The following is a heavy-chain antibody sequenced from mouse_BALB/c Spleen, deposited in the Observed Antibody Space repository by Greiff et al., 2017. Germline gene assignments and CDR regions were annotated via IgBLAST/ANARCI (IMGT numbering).Heavy chain of an antibody. CDR1: GFSLTGYG. Sequence: VQRVESGPDLVAPSQSLSITCTVSGFSLTGYGVNWVRQPPGKGLEWLGMIWGDGSTDYNSALKSRLSISKDNSKSQVFLKMNSLQTDDTARYYCARGGEVRAWFAYWGQGTLVTVSA. V-gene: IGHV2-6-7*01. CDR2: IWGDGST. J-gene: IGHJ3*01. CDR3: ARGGEVRAWFAY. D-gene: IGHD2-14*01.